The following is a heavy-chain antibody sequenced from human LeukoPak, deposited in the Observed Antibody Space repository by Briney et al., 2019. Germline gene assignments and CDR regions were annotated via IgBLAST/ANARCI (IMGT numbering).Heavy chain of an antibody. Sequence: PSETLSLTCADYGGSFSGYYWSWIRQPPGQGLDWIGEIKHSGSTNYNPSLKSRVTISVDTSKNQLSLKLSSVTAADTAVYYCARGRGYDFWSGYPYYYYYYMDVWGKGTTVTVSS. D-gene: IGHD3-3*01. CDR3: ARGRGYDFWSGYPYYYYYYMDV. V-gene: IGHV4-34*01. J-gene: IGHJ6*03. CDR1: GGSFSGYY. CDR2: IKHSGST.